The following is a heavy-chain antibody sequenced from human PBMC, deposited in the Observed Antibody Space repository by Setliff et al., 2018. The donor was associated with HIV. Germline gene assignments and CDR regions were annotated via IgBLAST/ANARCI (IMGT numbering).Heavy chain of an antibody. CDR2: IYPGDSDT. CDR1: GYSFTSYW. V-gene: IGHV5-51*01. Sequence: GESLKISCKGSGYSFTSYWIGWVRQMPGKGLEWMGIIYPGDSDTRYSPSFQGQVTISADKSISTAYLQWSSLKASDTAMYYCARSVVPAAMSRDAFDIWGQGTMVTVSS. CDR3: ARSVVPAAMSRDAFDI. J-gene: IGHJ3*02. D-gene: IGHD2-2*01.